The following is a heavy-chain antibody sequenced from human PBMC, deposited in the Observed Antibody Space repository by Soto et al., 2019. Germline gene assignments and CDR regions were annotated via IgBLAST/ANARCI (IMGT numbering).Heavy chain of an antibody. V-gene: IGHV1-2*02. D-gene: IGHD5-12*01. CDR2: XNXXSXGX. J-gene: IGHJ4*02. CDR3: ASLSRDGYIPFDY. Sequence: ASVKVSCKASGYTFTGYYMHWVRQAPGQGLEXMGXXNXXSXGXXXAXXFQGRVTMTRDTSISTAYMELSRLRSDETAVYYCASLSRDGYIPFDYWGQGTLVTVSS. CDR1: GYTFTGYY.